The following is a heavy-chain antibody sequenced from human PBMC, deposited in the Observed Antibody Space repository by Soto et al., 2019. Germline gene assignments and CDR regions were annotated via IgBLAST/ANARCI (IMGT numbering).Heavy chain of an antibody. CDR1: GYPVTAYY. D-gene: IGHD3-3*01. CDR3: ARGGGVGVAGSAAFDM. V-gene: IGHV1-2*02. Sequence: QLHLVQSGAVVEKPGASVTVSCSASGYPVTAYYMHWVRQAPGRGLEWMGGINPATGAAKYTQTCQGRPPMARDTSTSTALTDPPGLPPEASARFNGARGGGVGVAGSAAFDMWGQGTLVTVSS. CDR2: INPATGAA. J-gene: IGHJ3*02.